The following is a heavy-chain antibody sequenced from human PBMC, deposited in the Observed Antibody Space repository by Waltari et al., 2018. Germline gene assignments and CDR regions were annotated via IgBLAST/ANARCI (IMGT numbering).Heavy chain of an antibody. J-gene: IGHJ4*02. CDR1: GFTFSSNW. CDR2: IKQDGSEK. V-gene: IGHV3-7*01. CDR3: ARAYD. D-gene: IGHD3-16*01. Sequence: EVQLVESGGGLVRPGGSLRLSCEASGFTFSSNWVGWVRQAPGKGPEWVASIKQDGSEKYYVDSVKGRFTISRDNARGSLYLQMNSLRADDTAIYYCARAYDWGQGTLVTVSS.